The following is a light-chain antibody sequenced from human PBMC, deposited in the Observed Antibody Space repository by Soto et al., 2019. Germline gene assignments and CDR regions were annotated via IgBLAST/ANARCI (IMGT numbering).Light chain of an antibody. CDR3: QQRSNWPPYT. Sequence: EIVLTQSPATLSLSPGERATLSCRASQSVSSYLAWYQQKPGQAHRRLIYDASNRATGIPARFSGSGSGTDFTLTISSLEPEDVSVYYCQQRSNWPPYTLGQGTKLEIK. J-gene: IGKJ2*01. V-gene: IGKV3-11*01. CDR2: DAS. CDR1: QSVSSY.